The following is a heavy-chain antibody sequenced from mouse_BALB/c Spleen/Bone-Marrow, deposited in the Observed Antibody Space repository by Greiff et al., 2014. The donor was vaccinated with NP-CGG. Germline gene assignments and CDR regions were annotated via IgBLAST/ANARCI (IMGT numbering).Heavy chain of an antibody. D-gene: IGHD2-4*01. V-gene: IGHV5-4*02. J-gene: IGHJ2*01. CDR3: ARVSYDYFDY. CDR1: GFTLSDYY. Sequence: EVMLVESGGGLVKPGGSLKLSCAASGFTLSDYYMYWVRQTPEKRLEWVATISDGGSYTYYPDSVKGRFTISRDNAKNNLYLQMSSLKSEDTAMYYCARVSYDYFDYWGQGTTLTVSS. CDR2: ISDGGSYT.